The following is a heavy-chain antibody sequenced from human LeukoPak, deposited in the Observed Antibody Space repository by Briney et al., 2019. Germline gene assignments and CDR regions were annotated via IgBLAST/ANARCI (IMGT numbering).Heavy chain of an antibody. D-gene: IGHD3-3*01. Sequence: SSETLSLTCTVSGYSISSGYYWGWIRQPPGKGLEWIGSIYHSGSTYYNPSLKSRVTISVDTSKNQFSLKLSSVTAADTAVYYCARGRFLEWLSYYFDYWGQGTLVTVSS. V-gene: IGHV4-38-2*02. J-gene: IGHJ4*02. CDR3: ARGRFLEWLSYYFDY. CDR2: IYHSGST. CDR1: GYSISSGYY.